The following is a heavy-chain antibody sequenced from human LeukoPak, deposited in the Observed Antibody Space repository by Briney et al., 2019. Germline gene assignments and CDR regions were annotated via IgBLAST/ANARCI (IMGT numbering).Heavy chain of an antibody. CDR3: ARVDVDDLWHGQGDEAFDY. V-gene: IGHV1-2*06. CDR1: GYTFTNYY. CDR2: INPNSGGT. J-gene: IGHJ4*02. D-gene: IGHD3-3*01. Sequence: GASVKVSCKASGYTFTNYYVHWVRQAPGQGLEWMGRINPNSGGTNYAQKFQGRVTMTRDTSISTTYMELSRLRSEDTAVYYCARVDVDDLWHGQGDEAFDYWGQGTLVTVSS.